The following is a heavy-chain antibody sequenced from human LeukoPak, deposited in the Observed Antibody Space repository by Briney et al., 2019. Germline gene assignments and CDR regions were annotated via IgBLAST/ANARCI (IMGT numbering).Heavy chain of an antibody. Sequence: TSETLSLTCTVSGGSISSSSYYWGWIRQPPGKGLEWIGSIYYSGSTYYNPSLKSRVTISVDTSKNQFSLKLSSVTAADTAVYYCARVGADTPLSGWYFAFDIWGQGTMVTVSS. CDR1: GGSISSSSYY. D-gene: IGHD6-19*01. J-gene: IGHJ3*02. V-gene: IGHV4-39*07. CDR2: IYYSGST. CDR3: ARVGADTPLSGWYFAFDI.